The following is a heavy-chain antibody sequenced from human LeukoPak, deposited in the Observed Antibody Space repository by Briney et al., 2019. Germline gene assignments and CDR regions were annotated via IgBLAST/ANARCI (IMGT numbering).Heavy chain of an antibody. CDR1: GFTFSSYG. Sequence: GRSLRVSCAASGFTFSSYGMHWVRQAPGKGLEWVSVIYSGGSTYYADSVKGRFTISRDNSKNTLYLQMNSLRAEDTAVYYCARDYSGYDYLDYWGQGTLVTVSS. D-gene: IGHD5-12*01. CDR2: IYSGGST. CDR3: ARDYSGYDYLDY. J-gene: IGHJ4*02. V-gene: IGHV3-53*01.